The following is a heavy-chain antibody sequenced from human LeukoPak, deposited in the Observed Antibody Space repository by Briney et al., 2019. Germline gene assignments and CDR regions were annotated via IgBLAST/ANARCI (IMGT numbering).Heavy chain of an antibody. CDR3: VKVEDSSSWYRAFDI. V-gene: IGHV3-74*01. D-gene: IGHD6-13*01. Sequence: GGSLRLSCAASGVTFSSHSMHWVRQAPGKGLVWVSGISNDGTSTTYADSVKGRFTISRDNAKNTLYLQMNSLRAEDTAVYCCVKVEDSSSWYRAFDIWGQGTMVTVSS. J-gene: IGHJ3*02. CDR2: ISNDGTST. CDR1: GVTFSSHS.